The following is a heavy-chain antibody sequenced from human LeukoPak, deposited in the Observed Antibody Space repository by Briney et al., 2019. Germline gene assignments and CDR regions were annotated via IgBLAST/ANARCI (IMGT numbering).Heavy chain of an antibody. V-gene: IGHV3-7*01. CDR1: RFTFSNYW. D-gene: IGHD5-18*01. CDR2: INQDGSEK. CDR3: ARDSTAMAFFDY. J-gene: IGHJ4*02. Sequence: GGSLRLSCAASRFTFSNYWMSWVRQAPGKGLEWVANINQDGSEKYYVDSVKGRFTISRDNAKNSLYLQMNSLRAEDTAVYYCARDSTAMAFFDYWGQGTLVTVSS.